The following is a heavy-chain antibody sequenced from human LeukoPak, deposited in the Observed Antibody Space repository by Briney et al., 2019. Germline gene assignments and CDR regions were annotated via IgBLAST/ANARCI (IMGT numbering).Heavy chain of an antibody. CDR1: GYSFSTYW. CDR3: ARRGGYDLDDDAFDI. J-gene: IGHJ3*02. D-gene: IGHD5-12*01. CDR2: IYPDDSDT. Sequence: GESLKISCKGSGYSFSTYWIGWVRQMPGKGLEWMGIIYPDDSDTRYSPSFQGQVTISADKSISTAYLQWSSLKASDTAMYYCARRGGYDLDDDAFDIWGQGTMVTVSS. V-gene: IGHV5-51*01.